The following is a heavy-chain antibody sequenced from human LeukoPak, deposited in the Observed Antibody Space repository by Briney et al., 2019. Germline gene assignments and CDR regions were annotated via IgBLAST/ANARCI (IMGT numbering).Heavy chain of an antibody. J-gene: IGHJ4*02. CDR2: IYTSGST. D-gene: IGHD4-11*01. Sequence: SETLSLTCTVSGGFISSYYWSWIRQPPGKGLEWIGYIYTSGSTNYNPSLKSRVTISVDTSKNQFSLKLSSVTAADTAVYYCAREDDYSSSFDYWGQGTLVTVSS. CDR1: GGFISSYY. V-gene: IGHV4-4*09. CDR3: AREDDYSSSFDY.